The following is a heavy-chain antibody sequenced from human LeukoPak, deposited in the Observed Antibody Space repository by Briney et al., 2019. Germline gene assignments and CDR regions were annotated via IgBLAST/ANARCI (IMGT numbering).Heavy chain of an antibody. CDR3: AKDWSVAATLNGIVYFDY. V-gene: IGHV3-53*01. J-gene: IGHJ4*02. CDR2: IYSGGST. CDR1: GFIVSSNY. Sequence: PGGSLRLSCAASGFIVSSNYMSWVRQAPGKGLEWVSVIYSGGSTYYADSVKGRFTISRDNSKNTLYLQMNSLRAEDTAVYYCAKDWSVAATLNGIVYFDYWGQGTLVTVSS. D-gene: IGHD2-15*01.